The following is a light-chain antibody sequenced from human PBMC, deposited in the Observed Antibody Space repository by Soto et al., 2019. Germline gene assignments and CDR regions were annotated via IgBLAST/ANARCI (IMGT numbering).Light chain of an antibody. V-gene: IGLV2-14*01. CDR1: SSDVGGYAY. J-gene: IGLJ2*01. CDR3: SSYTSRTTPV. CDR2: EVS. Sequence: QSVLTQPASVSGSPGQSITISCTGTSSDVGGYAYVSWYQQYPGKAPKLVISEVSNRPSGVSLRFSGSRSGNTASLTISGLQAEDEADYYCSSYTSRTTPVFGGGTQLTV.